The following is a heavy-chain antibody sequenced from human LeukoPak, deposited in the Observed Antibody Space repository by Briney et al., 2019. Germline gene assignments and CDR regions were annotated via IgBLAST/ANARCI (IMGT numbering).Heavy chain of an antibody. CDR2: FVSTAT. Sequence: PSETLSLTCTVSGGSISTFSWSWVRQTPDKGLEWIGSFVSTATKYNPSLESRVAISVDTSKNQFSLRLNSLTTADTASYYCARDTTVASGMQYWGPGTLVTVSS. J-gene: IGHJ4*02. CDR1: GGSISTFS. D-gene: IGHD6-19*01. V-gene: IGHV4-59*01. CDR3: ARDTTVASGMQY.